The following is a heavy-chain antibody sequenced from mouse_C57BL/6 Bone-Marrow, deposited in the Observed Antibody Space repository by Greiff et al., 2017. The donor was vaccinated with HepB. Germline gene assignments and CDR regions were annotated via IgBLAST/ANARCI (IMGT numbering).Heavy chain of an antibody. Sequence: VKLMESGAELVRPGASVTLSCKASGYTFTDYEMHWVKQTPVHGLEWIGAIDPETGGTAYNQKFKGKAILTADNSSSTAYMELRSLTSEDSAVYYCTDYYGSSYVGYWGQGTTLTVSS. CDR2: IDPETGGT. V-gene: IGHV1-15*01. D-gene: IGHD1-1*01. CDR3: TDYYGSSYVGY. CDR1: GYTFTDYE. J-gene: IGHJ2*01.